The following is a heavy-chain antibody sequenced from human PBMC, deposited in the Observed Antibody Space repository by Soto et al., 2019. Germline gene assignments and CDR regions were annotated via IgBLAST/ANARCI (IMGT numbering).Heavy chain of an antibody. J-gene: IGHJ4*02. CDR3: SGGVGDAF. Sequence: EVHLVESGGGLVQTGGSLRLSCAIFESTVSRDWMNWVRQAPGKGLEWVAHINQDGSEKYYVDSVKGRFTISRDNAKKSLYLHRNSLRPAETAMYYCSGGVGDAFWGQGPLVNVSS. CDR1: ESTVSRDW. CDR2: INQDGSEK. V-gene: IGHV3-7*04. D-gene: IGHD1-26*01.